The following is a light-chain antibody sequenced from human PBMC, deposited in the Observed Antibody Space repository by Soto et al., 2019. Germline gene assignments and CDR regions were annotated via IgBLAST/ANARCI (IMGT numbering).Light chain of an antibody. CDR1: QSVSSSY. CDR3: HQYDDGPYT. Sequence: EIVLTQSPGTLSLSPGERATLSCRASQSVSSSYLAWYQQKPGQAPRLLIYGASNRATGIPDRFSGSGSGTDFTLTISGLEPEDSAVYYCHQYDDGPYTFGQGTKVDIK. V-gene: IGKV3-20*01. CDR2: GAS. J-gene: IGKJ2*01.